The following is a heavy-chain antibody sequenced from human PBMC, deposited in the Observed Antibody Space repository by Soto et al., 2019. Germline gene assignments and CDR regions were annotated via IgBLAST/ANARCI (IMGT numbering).Heavy chain of an antibody. Sequence: PGGSLRLSCAASGFTFSSYAMSWVRQAPGKGLEWVSTISGSGSTTYYADSVKGRFTISRDNSKNTLYLQMSSLRAEDTALYYCAKGRYSSSYYFPEYWGQGTLVTVSS. CDR3: AKGRYSSSYYFPEY. CDR2: ISGSGSTT. D-gene: IGHD6-13*01. V-gene: IGHV3-23*01. CDR1: GFTFSSYA. J-gene: IGHJ4*02.